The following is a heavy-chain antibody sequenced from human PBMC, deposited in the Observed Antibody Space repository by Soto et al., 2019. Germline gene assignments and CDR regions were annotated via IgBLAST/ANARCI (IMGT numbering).Heavy chain of an antibody. Sequence: SETLSLTCAVSGASISSDNWWSWVRQPPGKGLEWLGEIYHSGSTNYNPSLKSRVTISVDESKNQFSLKLSSVTAADTAVYYCARAGVRARFFDYWGQGTLVTVSS. V-gene: IGHV4-4*02. CDR1: GASISSDNW. CDR2: IYHSGST. J-gene: IGHJ4*02. CDR3: ARAGVRARFFDY. D-gene: IGHD3-10*01.